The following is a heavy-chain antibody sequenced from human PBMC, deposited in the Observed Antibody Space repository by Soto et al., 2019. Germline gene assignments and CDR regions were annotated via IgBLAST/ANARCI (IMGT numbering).Heavy chain of an antibody. Sequence: QVQLQQWGAGLLKPSETLSLTCAVYGGSFSGYYWSWIRQPPGKGLEWIGEINHSGSTNYNPSLKSXXTXSXXTSKNQFSLKLSSVTAADTAVYYCARALYDYGMDVWGQGTTVTVSS. CDR1: GGSFSGYY. V-gene: IGHV4-34*01. J-gene: IGHJ6*02. CDR2: INHSGST. CDR3: ARALYDYGMDV.